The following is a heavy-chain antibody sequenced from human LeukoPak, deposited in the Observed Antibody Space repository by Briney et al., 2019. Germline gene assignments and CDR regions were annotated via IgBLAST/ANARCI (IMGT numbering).Heavy chain of an antibody. J-gene: IGHJ4*02. D-gene: IGHD3-3*01. V-gene: IGHV3-53*01. Sequence: PGGSLRLSCAASGLTVSSNYMSWVRQAPGKGLEWVSVIYSGGSTYYADSVKGRFTISRDNSKNTLYLQMNSLRAEDTAVYYCARELRFLGFDYWGQGTLVTVSS. CDR2: IYSGGST. CDR3: ARELRFLGFDY. CDR1: GLTVSSNY.